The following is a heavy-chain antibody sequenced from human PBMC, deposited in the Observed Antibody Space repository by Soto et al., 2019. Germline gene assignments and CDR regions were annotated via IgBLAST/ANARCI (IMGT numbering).Heavy chain of an antibody. V-gene: IGHV3-30-3*01. J-gene: IGHJ4*02. Sequence: QVQLVESGGGVVQPGRSLRLSCAASGFTFSSFVLHWVRQAPGKGLEWVSLISSDGNKIYYADSVKGRFTISRDNSQNTLYLQMNSLTGEDTAVYYCARDRDVYPRAFLDSWGQGTLVTVSS. CDR2: ISSDGNKI. CDR3: ARDRDVYPRAFLDS. CDR1: GFTFSSFV.